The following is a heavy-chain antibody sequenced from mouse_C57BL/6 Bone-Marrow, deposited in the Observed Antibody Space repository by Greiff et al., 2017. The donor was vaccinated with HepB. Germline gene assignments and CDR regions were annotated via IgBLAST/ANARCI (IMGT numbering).Heavy chain of an antibody. J-gene: IGHJ3*01. CDR3: ARGDGLLRYWFAY. CDR2: INYDGSST. V-gene: IGHV5-16*01. Sequence: EVKLVESEGGLVQPGSSMKLSCTASGFTFSDYYMAWVRQVPEKGLEWVANINYDGSSTYYLDSLKSRFIISRDNAKNILYLQMSSLKSEDTATYYCARGDGLLRYWFAYWGQGTLVTVSA. D-gene: IGHD1-1*01. CDR1: GFTFSDYY.